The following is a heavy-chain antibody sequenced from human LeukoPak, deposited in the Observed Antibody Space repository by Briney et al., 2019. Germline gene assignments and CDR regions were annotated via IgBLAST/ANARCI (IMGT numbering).Heavy chain of an antibody. V-gene: IGHV3-74*01. CDR1: GFILSSYW. CDR2: IYVDGRTT. CDR3: IRDFRSADL. J-gene: IGHJ5*02. Sequence: GGSLRLSCAASGFILSSYWMSWVRQAPGKGLVWVSRIYVDGRTTNYADSVKGRFTISRDNAKNTVYLEMNSLSVEDTATYYCIRDFRSADLWGQGTLVTVTS.